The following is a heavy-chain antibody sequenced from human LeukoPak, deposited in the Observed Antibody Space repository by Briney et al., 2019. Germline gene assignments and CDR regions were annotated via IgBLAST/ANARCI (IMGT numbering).Heavy chain of an antibody. V-gene: IGHV4-30-4*08. D-gene: IGHD3-3*01. J-gene: IGHJ6*03. Sequence: SETQSLTCTVSGGSISSGDYYWSWIRQPPGKGLEWIGYIYYSGSTYYNPSLKSRVTISVDTSKNQFSLKLSSVTAADTAVYYCARGFSYYDFWSGYYYYYYMDVWGKGTTVTVSS. CDR1: GGSISSGDYY. CDR2: IYYSGST. CDR3: ARGFSYYDFWSGYYYYYYMDV.